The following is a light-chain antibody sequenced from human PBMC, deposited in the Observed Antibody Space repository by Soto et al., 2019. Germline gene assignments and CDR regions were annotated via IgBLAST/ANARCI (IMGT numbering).Light chain of an antibody. J-gene: IGKJ1*01. CDR2: GSS. Sequence: DIQMTQSPSSLSASVGDRVTITCRASQAIRNDLAWYQQKPERAPKRLIYGSSSLQSGVPSRFSGRGSGTKFTLTISSLQPEDFATYYCLQHNVFPRTFGQGTKVEIK. V-gene: IGKV1-17*01. CDR1: QAIRND. CDR3: LQHNVFPRT.